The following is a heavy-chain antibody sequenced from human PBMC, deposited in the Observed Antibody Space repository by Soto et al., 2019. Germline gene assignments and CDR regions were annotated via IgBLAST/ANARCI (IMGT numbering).Heavy chain of an antibody. CDR1: GFTFSTYW. CDR3: ARGSGGHNYYYGMDV. V-gene: IGHV3-7*03. D-gene: IGHD2-15*01. CDR2: IGEDGSEK. J-gene: IGHJ6*02. Sequence: LRLSCTASGFTFSTYWMSWVRQAPGMGLEWVANIGEDGSEKYYVDSVKGRFTISRDNAKNSLYLQMNSLRADDTAVYYCARGSGGHNYYYGMDVWGQGTTVTVSS.